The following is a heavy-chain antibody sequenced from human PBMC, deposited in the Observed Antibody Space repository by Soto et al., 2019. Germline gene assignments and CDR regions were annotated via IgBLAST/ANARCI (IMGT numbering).Heavy chain of an antibody. CDR3: TRSGSFDY. CDR2: INAGNGNT. CDR1: GYTFTSYA. D-gene: IGHD1-26*01. J-gene: IGHJ4*02. V-gene: IGHV1-3*01. Sequence: GASVKVSCKASGYTFTSYAMHWVRQAPGQRPEWMGWINAGNGNTKYSQQFQGRVTITRDTSASTTYMELSSLRSEDTAVYYCTRSGSFDYWGQGTPVTVSS.